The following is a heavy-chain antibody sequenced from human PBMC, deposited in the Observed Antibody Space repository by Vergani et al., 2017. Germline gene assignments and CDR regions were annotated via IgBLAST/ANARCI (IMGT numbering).Heavy chain of an antibody. D-gene: IGHD6-19*01. V-gene: IGHV1-18*01. CDR3: ARARAGGQWLAASGFDS. J-gene: IGHJ4*02. Sequence: QVQLVQSGAEVKKPGASVRVSCKASDYTFTNYGISWVRQAPGQGLEWMGWISAYNGDTNYAQKLHGRVTMTTDASTRTAYMELRSLRSDDTAVYYCARARAGGQWLAASGFDSWGQGTLVTVSS. CDR2: ISAYNGDT. CDR1: DYTFTNYG.